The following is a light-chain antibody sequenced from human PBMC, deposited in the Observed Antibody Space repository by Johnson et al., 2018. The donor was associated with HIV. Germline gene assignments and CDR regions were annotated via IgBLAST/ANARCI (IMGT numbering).Light chain of an antibody. CDR3: GTWDSGLSAGL. CDR2: DNN. CDR1: SSNIANNY. J-gene: IGLJ1*01. Sequence: QSVLTQPPSVSSAPGQKVTISCSGSSSNIANNYVSWYQQIPGTAPKLLIYDNNKRPSGIPDRFSGSKSGPSATLAITGLQPGDEAHYYCGTWDSGLSAGLFGTGTKVTVL. V-gene: IGLV1-51*01.